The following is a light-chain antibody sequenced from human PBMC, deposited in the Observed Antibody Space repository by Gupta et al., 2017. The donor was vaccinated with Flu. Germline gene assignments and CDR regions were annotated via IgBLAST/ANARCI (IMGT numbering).Light chain of an antibody. CDR2: GAS. V-gene: IGKV3-15*01. CDR3: QQYDKWPPLT. J-gene: IGKJ4*01. Sequence: GTLSVSPGERATLSCRASQSISNNLAWYQQKPGQAPRLVIYGASTRATGIPDRFTGSGSGTEFTLTISSLQSEDFAIYYCQQYDKWPPLTFGGGTKVEIK. CDR1: QSISNN.